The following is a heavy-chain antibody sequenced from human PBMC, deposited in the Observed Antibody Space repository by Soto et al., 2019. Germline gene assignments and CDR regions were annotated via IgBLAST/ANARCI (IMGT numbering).Heavy chain of an antibody. V-gene: IGHV1-69*13. CDR3: TYSSSWYYSPDNWFDP. Sequence: SVKVSCKASGGTFSSYAISWVRQAPGQGLEWMGGIIPIFGTANYAQKFQGRVTITADESTSTAYMELSSLRSEDTAVYYCTYSSSWYYSPDNWFDPWGQGTLVTVSS. J-gene: IGHJ5*02. CDR1: GGTFSSYA. D-gene: IGHD6-13*01. CDR2: IIPIFGTA.